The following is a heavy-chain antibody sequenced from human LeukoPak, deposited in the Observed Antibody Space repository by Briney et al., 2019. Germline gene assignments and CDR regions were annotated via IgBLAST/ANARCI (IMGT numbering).Heavy chain of an antibody. CDR3: AKTGATYYYDSSGYIDY. D-gene: IGHD3-22*01. Sequence: PGGSLRLSCAASGFTFSSYAMSWVRQAPGKGLEWVSAISGSGGSTYYADSVKGRFTISRDNSKNTLYLQMNSLRAEDTAVYYCAKTGATYYYDSSGYIDYWGQGTLVTVSS. J-gene: IGHJ4*02. CDR2: ISGSGGST. CDR1: GFTFSSYA. V-gene: IGHV3-23*01.